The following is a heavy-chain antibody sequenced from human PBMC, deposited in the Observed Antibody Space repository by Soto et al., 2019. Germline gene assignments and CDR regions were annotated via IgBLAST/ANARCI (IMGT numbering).Heavy chain of an antibody. Sequence: VGSLRLSCAASGFTFSSYAMTWVRQAPGKGLEWVSTISGTGGNTYYADSVKGRFTISRDNSKNTVYLQMNSLRAEDTAAYYCVKEVYLLEFDYWGQGTLVTVSS. D-gene: IGHD1-1*01. CDR2: ISGTGGNT. CDR1: GFTFSSYA. J-gene: IGHJ4*02. V-gene: IGHV3-23*01. CDR3: VKEVYLLEFDY.